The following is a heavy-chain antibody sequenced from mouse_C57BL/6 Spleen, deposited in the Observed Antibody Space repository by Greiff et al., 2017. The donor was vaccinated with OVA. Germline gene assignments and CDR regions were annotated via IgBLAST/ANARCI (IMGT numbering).Heavy chain of an antibody. Sequence: QLQQSGPELVKPGDSVKISCKASGYSFTGYFMNWVMQSHGKSLEWIGRINPYNGDTFYNQKFKGKATLTVDKSSSTAHMELRSLTSEDSAVYYCARMGDGYYGYFDVWGTGTTVTVSS. J-gene: IGHJ1*03. V-gene: IGHV1-20*01. D-gene: IGHD2-3*01. CDR3: ARMGDGYYGYFDV. CDR2: INPYNGDT. CDR1: GYSFTGYF.